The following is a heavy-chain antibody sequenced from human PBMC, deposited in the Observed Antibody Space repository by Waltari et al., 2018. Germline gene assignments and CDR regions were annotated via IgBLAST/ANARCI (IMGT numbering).Heavy chain of an antibody. V-gene: IGHV4-39*01. CDR3: ARHPRGYCSGGSCPIYYFDY. J-gene: IGHJ4*02. CDR1: GGSISSSSYY. D-gene: IGHD2-15*01. Sequence: QLQLQESGPGLVKPSETLSLTCTVSGGSISSSSYYWGWIRQPPGKGLEWTGSIYYSRSTYYNPSLKSRVTIYIDTSKNQFSLKLSSVTAADTAVYYCARHPRGYCSGGSCPIYYFDYWGQGTLVTVSS. CDR2: IYYSRST.